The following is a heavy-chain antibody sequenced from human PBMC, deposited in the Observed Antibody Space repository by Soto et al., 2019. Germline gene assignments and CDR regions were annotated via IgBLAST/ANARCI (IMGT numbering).Heavy chain of an antibody. V-gene: IGHV3-23*01. CDR2: ISGGGDTT. D-gene: IGHD3-10*01. CDR1: GFTFNNYA. J-gene: IGHJ4*02. CDR3: AKGRGGSGSLTPRVDF. Sequence: EVQLLESGGGLVQPGGSLRLSCAASGFTFNNYAMTWVRQAPGKGLEWVSAISGGGDTTSYADSVKGRFTVSRDGSKNTLYLQMSSLRAQDTALYYCAKGRGGSGSLTPRVDFWCQGTLVTFSS.